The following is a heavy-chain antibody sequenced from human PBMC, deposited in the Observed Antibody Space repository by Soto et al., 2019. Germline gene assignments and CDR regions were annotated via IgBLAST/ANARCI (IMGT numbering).Heavy chain of an antibody. J-gene: IGHJ4*02. Sequence: QVQLQQWGAGLLKPSETLSLTCAVYGGSFSGYYWSWIRQPPGKGLEWIGEINHSGSTNYNPPLKSRVTISVDTSKNQFSLRLTSVTAADTDVYYCARGDFRDLGYWGQGTLVTVSS. CDR1: GGSFSGYY. CDR3: ARGDFRDLGY. D-gene: IGHD3-3*01. V-gene: IGHV4-34*01. CDR2: INHSGST.